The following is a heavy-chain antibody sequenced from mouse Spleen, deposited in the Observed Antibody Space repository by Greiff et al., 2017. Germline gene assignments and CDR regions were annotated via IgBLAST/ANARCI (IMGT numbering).Heavy chain of an antibody. CDR1: GYTFTSYW. Sequence: QVQLQQPGTELVKPGASVKLSCKASGYTFTSYWMHWVKQRPGQGLEWIGNINPSNGGTNYNEKFKSKATLTVDKSSSTAYMQLSSLTSEDSAVYYCARGGGNRGLWYFDVWGAGTTVTVSS. CDR2: INPSNGGT. V-gene: IGHV1-53*01. CDR3: ARGGGNRGLWYFDV. D-gene: IGHD2-1*01. J-gene: IGHJ1*01.